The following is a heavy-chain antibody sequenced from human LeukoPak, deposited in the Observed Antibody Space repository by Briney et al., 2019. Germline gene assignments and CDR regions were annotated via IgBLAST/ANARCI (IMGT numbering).Heavy chain of an antibody. D-gene: IGHD6-13*01. J-gene: IGHJ6*03. V-gene: IGHV1-69*01. CDR2: IIPIFGTA. CDR3: ARVGIATFQTSDYYYYYMDV. Sequence: GSSVKVSCKASGGTFSTYGISWVRQAPGQGLEWMGGIIPIFGTANYAQNFQGRVTITADESTSTAYIELSSLRSEDTAVYYCARVGIATFQTSDYYYYYMDVWGKGTTVTISS. CDR1: GGTFSTYG.